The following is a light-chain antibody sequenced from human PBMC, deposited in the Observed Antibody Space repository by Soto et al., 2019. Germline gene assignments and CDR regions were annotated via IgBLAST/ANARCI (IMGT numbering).Light chain of an antibody. CDR2: DVT. CDR3: TSDAGSNFPVV. Sequence: QSALTQPPSASGSPGQSVTISCTGASRDIGSYNFVSWYQQHPDKAPKRLICDVTQRHSGVPDRFSGSKSGNTASLTVSGRLAEDEADYYCTSDAGSNFPVVFGGGTKLTVL. CDR1: SRDIGSYNF. J-gene: IGLJ2*01. V-gene: IGLV2-8*01.